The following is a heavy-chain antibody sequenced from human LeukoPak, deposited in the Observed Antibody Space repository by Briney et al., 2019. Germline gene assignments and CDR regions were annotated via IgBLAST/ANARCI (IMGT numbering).Heavy chain of an antibody. Sequence: GGSLRLSCAASGFIFSSYWMSWARQAPGKGLEWVASINHNGNVNYYVDSVKGRFTISGDNAKNSLYLQMSNLRAEDTAVYFCARGGGLDVWGQGATVTVSS. CDR2: INHNGNVN. D-gene: IGHD3-16*01. J-gene: IGHJ6*02. CDR1: GFIFSSYW. V-gene: IGHV3-7*03. CDR3: ARGGGLDV.